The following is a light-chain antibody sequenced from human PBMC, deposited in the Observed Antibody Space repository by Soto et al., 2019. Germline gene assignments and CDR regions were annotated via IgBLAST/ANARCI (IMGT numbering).Light chain of an antibody. J-gene: IGKJ4*01. V-gene: IGKV3-20*01. Sequence: DIVLTQSPGTLSLSPGERATLSCRASQSVSSTYLAWYQQKPGQAPRLLIYGASSRATGIQDRFSGSGSGTDCTITIRRLEPEEFAVYYCQHYGSLVLTFGGGTKVEIK. CDR3: QHYGSLVLT. CDR1: QSVSSTY. CDR2: GAS.